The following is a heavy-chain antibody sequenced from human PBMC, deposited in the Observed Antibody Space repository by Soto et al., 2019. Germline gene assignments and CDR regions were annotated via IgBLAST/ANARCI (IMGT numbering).Heavy chain of an antibody. V-gene: IGHV3-11*05. CDR3: ARSIAAAGLHFDY. D-gene: IGHD6-13*01. CDR1: GFTFSDYY. CDR2: ISSSSRYT. J-gene: IGHJ4*02. Sequence: QVQLVETGGGFVKPGGSLRLSCAASGFTFSDYYMSWIRQAPGKGLEWVSYISSSSRYTNYADSVKGRFTISRDNAKNSLYLRINSLRAEDTAVYYCARSIAAAGLHFDYWGQGTLVTVS.